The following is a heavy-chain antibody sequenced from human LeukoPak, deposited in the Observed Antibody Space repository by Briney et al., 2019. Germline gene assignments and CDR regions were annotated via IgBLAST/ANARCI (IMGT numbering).Heavy chain of an antibody. D-gene: IGHD5-24*01. CDR2: INHDGTSK. CDR3: ARMGRLDY. Sequence: TGGSLRLSCAASGFTFSDYWMTWVRQAPGKGLEWVANINHDGTSKYYVDSVKGRFTISRDNAKNSLYLQMNSPRVDDTAVYYCARMGRLDYWGQGTLVSVSS. V-gene: IGHV3-7*01. J-gene: IGHJ4*02. CDR1: GFTFSDYW.